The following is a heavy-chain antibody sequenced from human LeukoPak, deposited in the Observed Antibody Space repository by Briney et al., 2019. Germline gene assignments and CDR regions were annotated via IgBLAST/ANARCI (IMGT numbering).Heavy chain of an antibody. V-gene: IGHV1-2*02. CDR1: GYTFTGYY. CDR2: INPNSGGT. J-gene: IGHJ3*02. CDR3: ARVFGPQLLGAFDI. D-gene: IGHD1-26*01. Sequence: GASVKVSCKASGYTFTGYYMHWVRQAPGQGLEWMGWINPNSGGTNYAQKFQGRVTMTRDTSISTAYMELSRLRSDDTAVYYCARVFGPQLLGAFDIWGQGTMVTVSS.